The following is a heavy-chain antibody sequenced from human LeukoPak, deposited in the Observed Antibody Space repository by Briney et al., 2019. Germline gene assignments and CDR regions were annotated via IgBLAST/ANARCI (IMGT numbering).Heavy chain of an antibody. CDR1: GFTFTSYA. Sequence: PGGSLRLCCAASGFTFTSYAMSWVRRAPGKGLEWVSVISGSGGITYSADSVKGRFSISRDNSKNTLYLQMNSLRAEDTAAYYCAKERGNNGGNTNGYFDYWGQGTLVTVSS. D-gene: IGHD4-23*01. J-gene: IGHJ4*02. CDR2: ISGSGGIT. V-gene: IGHV3-23*01. CDR3: AKERGNNGGNTNGYFDY.